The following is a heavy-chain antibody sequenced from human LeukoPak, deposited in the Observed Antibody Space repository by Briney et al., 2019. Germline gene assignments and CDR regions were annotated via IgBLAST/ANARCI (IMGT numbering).Heavy chain of an antibody. CDR2: IKRKSDGETS. V-gene: IGHV3-15*07. CDR1: GFIFSDVW. D-gene: IGHD6-19*01. CDR3: TADTPSSSSQAFDH. J-gene: IGHJ4*02. Sequence: GGSLRLSCAAPGFIFSDVWMNWDRQAPGKGLEWVGRIKRKSDGETSAYAAPVKGRFTISRDDSKNTLFLQMNSLKTEDTAMYYCTADTPSSSSQAFDHWGQGTLVTVSS.